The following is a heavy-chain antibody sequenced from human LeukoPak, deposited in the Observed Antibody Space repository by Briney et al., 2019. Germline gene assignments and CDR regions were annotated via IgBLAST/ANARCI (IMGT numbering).Heavy chain of an antibody. D-gene: IGHD1-26*01. Sequence: GASVKVSCKASGYTFTGYYMHWVRQAPGQGLEWMGWINPNSGGTNYAQKFQGRVTMTRDTSISTAYMELSRLRSDDTAVYYCAREDPASGSWRVGTGGVNWFDPWGQGTLVTVSS. J-gene: IGHJ5*02. CDR3: AREDPASGSWRVGTGGVNWFDP. V-gene: IGHV1-2*02. CDR1: GYTFTGYY. CDR2: INPNSGGT.